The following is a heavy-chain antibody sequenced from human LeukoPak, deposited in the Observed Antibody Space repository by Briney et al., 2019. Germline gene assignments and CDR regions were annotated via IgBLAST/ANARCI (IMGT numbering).Heavy chain of an antibody. CDR1: GGSISPYY. J-gene: IGHJ5*02. CDR3: ARHTDWSDP. V-gene: IGHV4-59*08. CDR2: IFYSGTT. Sequence: PSETLSLTCTVSGGSISPYYWSWFRQPQGKGLEWIGYIFYSGTTNYNPSLQSRVTILVDTSKNQFSLRLSSVTAADTAVYYCARHTDWSDPWGQGTLVTVSS.